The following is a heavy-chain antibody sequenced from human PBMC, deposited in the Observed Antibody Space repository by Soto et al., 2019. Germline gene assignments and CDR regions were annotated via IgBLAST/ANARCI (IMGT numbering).Heavy chain of an antibody. Sequence: QVQLVQSGAEVKTPGSSVKVSCKASGGTFSSYAISWVRQAPGQGLEWMGGIIPIFGTANYAQKFQGRVTITADESTSTAYMELSSLRSEDTAVYYCARAYYYDSSGYSPETFDIWGQGTMVTVSS. J-gene: IGHJ3*02. CDR3: ARAYYYDSSGYSPETFDI. CDR1: GGTFSSYA. D-gene: IGHD3-22*01. CDR2: IIPIFGTA. V-gene: IGHV1-69*01.